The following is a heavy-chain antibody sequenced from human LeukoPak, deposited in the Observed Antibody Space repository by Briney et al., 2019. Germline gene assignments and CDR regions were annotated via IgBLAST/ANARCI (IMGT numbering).Heavy chain of an antibody. D-gene: IGHD3-10*01. CDR1: GYSISDGTYY. CDR2: IFHTGST. J-gene: IGHJ4*02. CDR3: ARHLYRGVTEY. Sequence: SETLSLTCSVSGYSISDGTYYWGWIRQPPGKGLEWIGSIFHTGSTLYKPPLRSRVTMSVDTSKNQFSLQLSSVTAADTAVFYCARHLYRGVTEYWGQGTLVTVSS. V-gene: IGHV4-39*01.